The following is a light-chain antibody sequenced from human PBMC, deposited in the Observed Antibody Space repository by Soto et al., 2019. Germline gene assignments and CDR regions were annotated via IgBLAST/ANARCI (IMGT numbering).Light chain of an antibody. J-gene: IGKJ1*01. CDR1: QSISTY. CDR3: QQSYSRPRT. V-gene: IGKV1-39*01. CDR2: TTS. Sequence: EIQVTHSHSSLSASVGDRVTITCRSSQSISTYLNWYQQKPGKAPNLLIYTTSNLESGVPSRFSGSGSGTDFTLTINSLQPEDFATYFCQQSYSRPRTFGQGTKVDIK.